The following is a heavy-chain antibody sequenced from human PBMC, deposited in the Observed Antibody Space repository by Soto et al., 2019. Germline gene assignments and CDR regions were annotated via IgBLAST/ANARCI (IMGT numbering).Heavy chain of an antibody. CDR2: IYYSGST. CDR3: ARAQTIFGIITVFDY. CDR1: GGSINGGGYY. Sequence: LSLTFTVSGGSINGGGYYWSWIRQHPGKGLEWIGYIYYSGSTYYNPSLKSRVTISIDTSKNQFSLKLSSVTAADTAVYYCARAQTIFGIITVFDYWGQGTLVTVSS. V-gene: IGHV4-31*03. J-gene: IGHJ4*02. D-gene: IGHD3-3*01.